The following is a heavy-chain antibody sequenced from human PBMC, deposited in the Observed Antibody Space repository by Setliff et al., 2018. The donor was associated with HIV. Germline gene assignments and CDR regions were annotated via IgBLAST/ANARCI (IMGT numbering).Heavy chain of an antibody. CDR1: GGSINSRSYY. V-gene: IGHV4-39*01. CDR2: IYFSGTP. D-gene: IGHD2-8*02. CDR3: ARRGMWSYETGGNHTATFDY. J-gene: IGHJ4*02. Sequence: PSETLSLTCTVSGGSINSRSYYWAWIRQPPGKGLEWVASIYFSGTPYYNPSPKNRVTISVDTSKNQFSMTLSSVTAADTAVYYCARRGMWSYETGGNHTATFDYWGQGVVVTVSS.